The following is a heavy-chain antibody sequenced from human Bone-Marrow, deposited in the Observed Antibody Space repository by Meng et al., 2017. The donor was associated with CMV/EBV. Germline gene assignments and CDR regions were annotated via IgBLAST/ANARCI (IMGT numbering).Heavy chain of an antibody. J-gene: IGHJ6*02. V-gene: IGHV3-48*04. Sequence: GKSRKISCAASGFPFISYSMNWVRQAPGKGLEWVSYISSRSTTIYYSDTVKGRFTISRDNGKNSLYLQMNSLRAEDTAVYYCARVKLLGNYGMDVWGQGTTVTVSS. CDR1: GFPFISYS. CDR3: ARVKLLGNYGMDV. D-gene: IGHD1-1*01. CDR2: ISSRSTTI.